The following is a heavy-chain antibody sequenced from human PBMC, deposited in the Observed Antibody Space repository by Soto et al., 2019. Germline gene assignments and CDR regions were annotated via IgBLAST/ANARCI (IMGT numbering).Heavy chain of an antibody. CDR1: GFTFSDYG. Sequence: VGSLRLSCAASGFTFSDYGMHWVRQAPGKGLEWVAVISYGGRNKYYADSVKGRFTISRDNPKNTLYLQMNILRGDDAAMYYCARDLFPSTGLTPTDYYYAMDVWGQGTTVTVSS. V-gene: IGHV3-30-3*01. D-gene: IGHD3-3*01. CDR3: ARDLFPSTGLTPTDYYYAMDV. CDR2: ISYGGRNK. J-gene: IGHJ6*02.